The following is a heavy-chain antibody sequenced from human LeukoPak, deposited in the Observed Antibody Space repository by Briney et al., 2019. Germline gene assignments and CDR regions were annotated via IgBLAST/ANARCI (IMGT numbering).Heavy chain of an antibody. J-gene: IGHJ5*02. CDR2: ISAYNGNT. CDR3: ARSAYYDILTGYYSWFDP. V-gene: IGHV1-18*01. CDR1: GYTFTSYG. D-gene: IGHD3-9*01. Sequence: ASVKLSCTASGYTFTSYGISWVRHAPGQGLEWMGWISAYNGNTNYAQKLQGRVTMTTDTSTSTAYMELRSLRSDDTAVYYCARSAYYDILTGYYSWFDPWGQGTLVTVSS.